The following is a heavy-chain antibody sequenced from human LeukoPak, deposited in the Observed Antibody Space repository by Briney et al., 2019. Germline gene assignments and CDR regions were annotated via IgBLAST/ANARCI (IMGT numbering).Heavy chain of an antibody. J-gene: IGHJ6*02. V-gene: IGHV1-8*01. Sequence: ASVKVSCKASGYTFTSYDINWVRQATGQGLEWMGWMNPNSGNTGYAQKFQGRVTMTRNTSISTACMELSSLRSEDTAVYYCARGDNWNYGYYGMDVWGQGTTVTVSS. CDR1: GYTFTSYD. CDR3: ARGDNWNYGYYGMDV. CDR2: MNPNSGNT. D-gene: IGHD1-7*01.